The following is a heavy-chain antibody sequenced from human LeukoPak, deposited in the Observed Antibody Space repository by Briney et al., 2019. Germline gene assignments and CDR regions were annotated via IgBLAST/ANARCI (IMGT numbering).Heavy chain of an antibody. CDR2: INPNSGGT. CDR3: ARDRSSSSWHPDAFDI. J-gene: IGHJ3*02. V-gene: IGHV1-2*02. CDR1: GYTFTGYY. Sequence: GASVKVSCKASGYTFTGYYMHWVRQAPGQGLEWMGWINPNSGGTNYAQKLQGRVTMTTDTSTSTAYMELRSLRSDDTAVYYCARDRSSSSWHPDAFDIWGQGTMVTVSS. D-gene: IGHD6-13*01.